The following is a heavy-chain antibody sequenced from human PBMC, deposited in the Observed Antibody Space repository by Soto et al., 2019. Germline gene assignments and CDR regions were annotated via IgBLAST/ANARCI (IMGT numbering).Heavy chain of an antibody. D-gene: IGHD2-2*01. CDR3: ARYCISTSCYAGYGMDV. J-gene: IGHJ6*02. V-gene: IGHV1-3*01. CDR2: INAGNGNT. CDR1: GYTFTSYA. Sequence: GASVKVSCKASGYTFTSYAMHWVRQAPGQRLEWMGWINAGNGNTKYSQKFQGRVTITRDTSASTAYMELSSLRSEDTAVYYCARYCISTSCYAGYGMDVWGQGTTVTVSS.